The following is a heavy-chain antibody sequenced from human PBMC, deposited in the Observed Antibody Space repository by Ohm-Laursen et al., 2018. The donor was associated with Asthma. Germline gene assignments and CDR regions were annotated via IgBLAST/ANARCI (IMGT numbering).Heavy chain of an antibody. Sequence: SSVKVSCKSLGGTFNTYVIGWVRQAPGQGLGWLGGINSVFGTSTYAQKFHDRSTITADESTSTVYMTLSSLTSEDTAVYYCARKAGSCITSNCYSLDFWGQGTLVTVSS. CDR1: GGTFNTYV. CDR2: INSVFGTS. D-gene: IGHD2-15*01. J-gene: IGHJ4*02. CDR3: ARKAGSCITSNCYSLDF. V-gene: IGHV1-69*01.